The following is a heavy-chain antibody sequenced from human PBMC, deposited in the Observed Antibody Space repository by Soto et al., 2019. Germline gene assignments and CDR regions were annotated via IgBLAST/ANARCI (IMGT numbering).Heavy chain of an antibody. Sequence: GXSLNISCKGSGYSFTTNWLGWLRQIPGKGLEWMGIIYPGDSDTRYSPSFQGQVTISADKSISTAYLQWSSLKASDTAMYYCARRGGGLDVWGQGSTVTVSS. CDR1: GYSFTTNW. J-gene: IGHJ6*02. CDR2: IYPGDSDT. CDR3: ARRGGGLDV. V-gene: IGHV5-51*01. D-gene: IGHD3-16*01.